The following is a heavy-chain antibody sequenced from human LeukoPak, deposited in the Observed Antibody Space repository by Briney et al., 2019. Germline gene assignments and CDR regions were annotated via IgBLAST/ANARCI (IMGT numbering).Heavy chain of an antibody. J-gene: IGHJ4*02. V-gene: IGHV1-2*02. CDR2: INPNSGGT. CDR3: ARDRYEYSSGRKFDY. Sequence: ASVKVSFKASGYTFTVYYMHWVRQAPGQGLEWMGWINPNSGGTNYAQKFQGRVTMTRDTSISTAYMELSRLRPDDTAVYYCARDRYEYSSGRKFDYWGQGTLVTVSS. CDR1: GYTFTVYY. D-gene: IGHD6-19*01.